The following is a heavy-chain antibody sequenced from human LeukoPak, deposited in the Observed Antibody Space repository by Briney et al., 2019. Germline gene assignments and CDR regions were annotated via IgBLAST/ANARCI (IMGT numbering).Heavy chain of an antibody. J-gene: IGHJ4*02. D-gene: IGHD1-26*01. CDR1: GYTFTGYY. CDR3: AREPQGERFYFDY. CDR2: INPNSGGT. V-gene: IGHV1-2*02. Sequence: ASVKVSCKASGYTFTGYYMHWVRQAPGQGLEWMGWINPNSGGTNYAQKFQGRVTMTRDTSISTAYMELSRLRSDDTAVYYCAREPQGERFYFDYWGQGTLVTVSS.